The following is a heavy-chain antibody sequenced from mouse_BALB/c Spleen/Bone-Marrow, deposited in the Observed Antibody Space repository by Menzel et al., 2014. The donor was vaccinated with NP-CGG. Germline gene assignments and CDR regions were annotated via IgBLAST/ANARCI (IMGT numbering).Heavy chain of an antibody. CDR3: TRRSLLSDYYSMDY. J-gene: IGHJ4*01. CDR2: INPSNGGT. CDR1: GYTFTSYY. V-gene: IGHV1S81*02. D-gene: IGHD2-10*01. Sequence: VQGVESGAELVKPGASVKLSCKASGYTFTSYYLYWVKQRPGQGLEWIGEINPSNGGTNFNERFKSKASLTVDKSSSTAYMQLNSLTSEDSAVYCCTRRSLLSDYYSMDYWGQGTSVTVSS.